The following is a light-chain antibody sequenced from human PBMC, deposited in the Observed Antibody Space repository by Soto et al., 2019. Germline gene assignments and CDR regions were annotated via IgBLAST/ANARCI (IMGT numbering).Light chain of an antibody. CDR1: SSDVGVYNY. CDR2: DVI. J-gene: IGLJ3*02. Sequence: QSALTQPRSVSGSPGQAVTISCTGTSSDVGVYNYVSWYQQHPVKAPQLVIYDVIKLPSGVPYRFSGSKSGNTASLTISGLQAEDEADYYCCSYAGSSLWVFGGGTKLTVL. CDR3: CSYAGSSLWV. V-gene: IGLV2-11*01.